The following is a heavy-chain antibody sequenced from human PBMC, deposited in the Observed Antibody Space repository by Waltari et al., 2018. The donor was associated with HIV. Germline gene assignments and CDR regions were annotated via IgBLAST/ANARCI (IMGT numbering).Heavy chain of an antibody. V-gene: IGHV3-33*01. CDR3: ARDPGTLLIAVAGAFDY. D-gene: IGHD6-19*01. Sequence: QVQLVASGGGVVRPGRSLRLSCAASGFSVRRYGMHWVRQAPGKGLEWVAVIWHDGSKKYYAGSVKGRFTVSRDTSKNTLYLEMNRLRAEDTAVYHCARDPGTLLIAVAGAFDYWGPGIPVTVSS. CDR2: IWHDGSKK. J-gene: IGHJ4*02. CDR1: GFSVRRYG.